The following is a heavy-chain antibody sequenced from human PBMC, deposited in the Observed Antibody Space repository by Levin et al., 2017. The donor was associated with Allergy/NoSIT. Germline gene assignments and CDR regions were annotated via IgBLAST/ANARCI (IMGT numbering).Heavy chain of an antibody. Sequence: ASVKVSCKASGYSFTDYAMHWVRQAPGQRLEWMGRINAGNGNTKYSQKFKDRVTITWDTSASTTYMELNSLRSEDTAVYYCARDYDFWSGYYRFAFDIWGQGTMVTVSS. V-gene: IGHV1-3*01. CDR1: GYSFTDYA. D-gene: IGHD3-3*01. CDR2: INAGNGNT. CDR3: ARDYDFWSGYYRFAFDI. J-gene: IGHJ3*02.